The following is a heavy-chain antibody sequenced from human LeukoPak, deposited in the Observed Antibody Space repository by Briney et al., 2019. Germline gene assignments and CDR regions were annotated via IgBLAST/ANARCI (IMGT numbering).Heavy chain of an antibody. CDR2: INPSGGST. Sequence: ASVTVSCKASGYTFTSYYMHWVRQAPGQGLEWMGIINPSGGSTSYAQKFQGRVTMTRDTSTSTVYMELSSLRSEDTAVYYCARALAVPLDYYGMDVWGQGTTVTVSS. CDR3: ARALAVPLDYYGMDV. J-gene: IGHJ6*02. CDR1: GYTFTSYY. D-gene: IGHD3-10*02. V-gene: IGHV1-46*01.